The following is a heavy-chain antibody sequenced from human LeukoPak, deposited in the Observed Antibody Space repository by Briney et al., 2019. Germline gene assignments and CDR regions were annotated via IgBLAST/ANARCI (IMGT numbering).Heavy chain of an antibody. CDR1: GGTFSRYA. D-gene: IGHD5-18*01. CDR3: ARDRPDTGGWRCFDY. Sequence: ASVKVSCKASGGTFSRYAISWVRQAPGQGLEWMGGIIPMFGIANYAQKFQGRVTITADESTSTAYTELSSLRSEDTAVYYFARDRPDTGGWRCFDYWGQGTLVTVSS. CDR2: IIPMFGIA. J-gene: IGHJ4*02. V-gene: IGHV1-69*13.